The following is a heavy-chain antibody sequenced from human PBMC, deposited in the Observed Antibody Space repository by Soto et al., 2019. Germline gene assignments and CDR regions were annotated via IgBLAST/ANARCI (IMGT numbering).Heavy chain of an antibody. CDR2: ISSSSSYT. CDR3: ARTLSGSYGMDV. D-gene: IGHD3-10*01. CDR1: GFTFSDYY. J-gene: IGHJ6*02. V-gene: IGHV3-11*06. Sequence: SLRLSCAASGFTFSDYYISWIRQAPGKGLEWVSYISSSSSYTNYADSVKGRFTISRDNAKNSLYLQMNSLRAEDTAVYYCARTLSGSYGMDVWGQGTTVTVSS.